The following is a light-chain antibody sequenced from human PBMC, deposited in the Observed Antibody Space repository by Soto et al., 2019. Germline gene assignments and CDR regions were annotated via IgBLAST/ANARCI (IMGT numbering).Light chain of an antibody. J-gene: IGKJ1*01. CDR2: KAS. CDR1: QSISSW. Sequence: PSTLSASVGDRVTITCRASQSISSWLAWYQQKPGKAPKLLIYKASSLESGVPSRFSGSGSGTEFTLTISSLQPDDFATYYCQHYNSYSEAFGQGAKVDIK. V-gene: IGKV1-5*03. CDR3: QHYNSYSEA.